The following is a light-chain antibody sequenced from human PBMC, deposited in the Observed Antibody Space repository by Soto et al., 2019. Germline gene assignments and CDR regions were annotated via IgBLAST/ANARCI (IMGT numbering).Light chain of an antibody. J-gene: IGKJ5*01. V-gene: IGKV3-20*01. Sequence: IVLTQSPGTLSLSPGERATLPCRANQNLGDGRLAWNQQKPGQPPTLLIYDAYTRATGIPDRFSGSGSWTDFTLTISRLEPEDFAVYYCQEHASIFGQGTRLEIK. CDR2: DAY. CDR1: QNLGDGR. CDR3: QEHASI.